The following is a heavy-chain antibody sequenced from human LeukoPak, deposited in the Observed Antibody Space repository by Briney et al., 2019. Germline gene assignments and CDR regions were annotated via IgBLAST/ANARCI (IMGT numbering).Heavy chain of an antibody. J-gene: IGHJ4*02. CDR3: ARDIVGATTTGGLETDY. CDR2: IIPIFGTA. D-gene: IGHD1-26*01. CDR1: GGTFSSYA. Sequence: SVKVSCKASGGTFSSYAISWVRQAPGQGLEWMGGIIPIFGTANYAQKFQGRVTITADESTGTAYMELSSLRSEDTAVYYCARDIVGATTTGGLETDYWGQGTLVTVSS. V-gene: IGHV1-69*13.